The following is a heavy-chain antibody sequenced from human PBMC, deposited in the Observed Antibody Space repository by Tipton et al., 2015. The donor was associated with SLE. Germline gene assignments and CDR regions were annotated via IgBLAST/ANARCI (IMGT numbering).Heavy chain of an antibody. J-gene: IGHJ4*02. CDR2: IQNDGSNK. Sequence: SLRLSCGTSGFTFSNYGMHWVRQAPGKGLEWLTFIQNDGSNKYYADSVKGRFTISRDNSKNTVYLQMNSLRAEDTAVYYCARDSGYQFGNWSQGTLVTVSS. V-gene: IGHV3-30*02. CDR1: GFTFSNYG. D-gene: IGHD3-22*01. CDR3: ARDSGYQFGN.